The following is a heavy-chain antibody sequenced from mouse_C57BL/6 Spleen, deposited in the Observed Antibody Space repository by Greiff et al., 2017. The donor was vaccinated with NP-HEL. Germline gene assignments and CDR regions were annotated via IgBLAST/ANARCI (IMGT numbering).Heavy chain of an antibody. V-gene: IGHV1-69*01. D-gene: IGHD1-1*01. CDR3: GRLNCGRGFAY. CDR1: GYTFTSYW. J-gene: IGHJ3*01. CDR2: IDPSDSYT. Sequence: QVQLQQPGAELVMPGASVTLSCKASGYTFTSYWMHWVKQRPGQGLEWIGEIDPSDSYTNYNQKFTGKSTLTVDKSSSTAYMQLSSLTSEDSAVYYCGRLNCGRGFAYWGQGALVTVSA.